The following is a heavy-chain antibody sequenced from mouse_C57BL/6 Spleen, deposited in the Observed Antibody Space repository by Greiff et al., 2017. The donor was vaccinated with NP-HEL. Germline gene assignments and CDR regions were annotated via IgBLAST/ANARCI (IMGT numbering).Heavy chain of an antibody. Sequence: VKLQQPGAELVKPGASVKMSCKASGYTFTSYWITWVKQRPGQGLEWIGDLYPGSGSTNYNEKFKSKATLTVDTSSSTADMQLSSLTSENSAVYYFARWGDGWFAYWGKGTLVTVSA. V-gene: IGHV1-55*01. CDR2: LYPGSGST. CDR1: GYTFTSYW. CDR3: ARWGDGWFAY. D-gene: IGHD3-3*01. J-gene: IGHJ3*01.